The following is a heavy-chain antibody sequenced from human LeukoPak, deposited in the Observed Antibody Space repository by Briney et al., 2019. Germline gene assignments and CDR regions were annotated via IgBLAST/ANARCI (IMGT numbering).Heavy chain of an antibody. CDR3: AIQPWGSGNNWYFDL. V-gene: IGHV1-2*02. Sequence: ASVKVSCKPSGYTFSGFXXXXXRQAPGQXXXXXXXXSPNSGGTDXAQRFXXXXTXTRDTSISTAYMELSSLRSDDTAVYYCAIQPWGSGNNWYFDLWGRGTLVTVSS. CDR1: GYTFSGFX. CDR2: XSPNSGGT. D-gene: IGHD7-27*01. J-gene: IGHJ2*01.